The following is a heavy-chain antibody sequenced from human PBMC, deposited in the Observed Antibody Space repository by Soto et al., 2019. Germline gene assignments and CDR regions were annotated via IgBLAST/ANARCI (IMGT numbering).Heavy chain of an antibody. CDR1: GGTFSSYA. CDR3: ARDQDSGYVINLLYFYNMEV. CDR2: IIPVFGTA. Sequence: QVQLVQSGAEVKKPGSSVKVSCKASGGTFSSYAISCLRQAPGHGLEWMGGIIPVFGTANYAQKFQGRVTITADASTSTACMELSSLTSEDTAVYYGARDQDSGYVINLLYFYNMEVWGQGTRVTVSS. D-gene: IGHD5-12*01. J-gene: IGHJ6*02. V-gene: IGHV1-69*12.